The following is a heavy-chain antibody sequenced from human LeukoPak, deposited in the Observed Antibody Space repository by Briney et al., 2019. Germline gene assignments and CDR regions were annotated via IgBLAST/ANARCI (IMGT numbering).Heavy chain of an antibody. CDR1: GYNFGSYW. D-gene: IGHD3-10*01. V-gene: IGHV5-51*01. J-gene: IGHJ4*02. CDR2: INPGGSET. CDR3: ARQSRDGSKTRGYYFDY. Sequence: GESLQISCKCSGYNFGSYWIGWVRPVPGKGLEWMGIINPGGSETRYSPSFQGQVTISADKSSSAAYLQWSSLKASDTAMYYCARQSRDGSKTRGYYFDYWGQGTLVTVSS.